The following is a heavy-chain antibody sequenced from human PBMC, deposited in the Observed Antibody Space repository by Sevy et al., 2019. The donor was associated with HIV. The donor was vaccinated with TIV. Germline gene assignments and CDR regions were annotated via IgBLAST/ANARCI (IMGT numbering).Heavy chain of an antibody. V-gene: IGHV3-23*01. D-gene: IGHD3-10*01. CDR3: AKLPSTVMFREKGY. J-gene: IGHJ4*02. CDR2: ISDSGDTT. CDR1: GFTFTNYA. Sequence: GGSLRLSCAASGFTFTNYAMNWVRQALGKGLEWVSGISDSGDTTHYAESVKGRFTISRDNSKNTVSLQMSSLRAEDTAIYYCAKLPSTVMFREKGYWGQGTRVTVSS.